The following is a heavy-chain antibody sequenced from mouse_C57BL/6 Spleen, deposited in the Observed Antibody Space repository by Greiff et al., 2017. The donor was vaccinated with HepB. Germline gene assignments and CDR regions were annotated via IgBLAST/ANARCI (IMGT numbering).Heavy chain of an antibody. V-gene: IGHV1-55*01. D-gene: IGHD4-1*01. CDR1: GYTFTSYW. CDR3: ELGRGYFDY. Sequence: QVHVKQPGAELVKPGASVKMSCKASGYTFTSYWITWVKQRPGQGLEWIGDIYPGSGSTNYNEKFKSKATLTVDTSSSTAYMQLSSLTSEDSAVYYCELGRGYFDYWGQGTTLTVSS. CDR2: IYPGSGST. J-gene: IGHJ2*01.